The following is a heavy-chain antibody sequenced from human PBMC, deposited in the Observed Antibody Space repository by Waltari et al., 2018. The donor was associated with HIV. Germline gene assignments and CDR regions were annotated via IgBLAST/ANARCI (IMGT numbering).Heavy chain of an antibody. J-gene: IGHJ6*02. Sequence: EVQLVESGGGLVQPGGSLRLSCAASGFTFSSYWFPWFRQAPGKGLVCVSRINTDGSSTSYADSVKGRFTISRDNAKNTLYLQMNSLRAEDTAVYYCARGGHCSGISCYTGDYSYGLDVWGQGTTVTVSS. CDR1: GFTFSSYW. V-gene: IGHV3-74*01. CDR2: INTDGSST. CDR3: ARGGHCSGISCYTGDYSYGLDV. D-gene: IGHD2-2*02.